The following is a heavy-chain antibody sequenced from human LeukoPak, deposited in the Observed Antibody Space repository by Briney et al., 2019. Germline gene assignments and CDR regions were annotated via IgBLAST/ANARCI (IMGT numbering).Heavy chain of an antibody. D-gene: IGHD6-19*01. CDR1: GYTFTNYE. Sequence: ASVKVSCKASGYTFTNYEINWLRQATGQGLEWMGWMSPKTGNTGYVQKFQGRVTITRDTSINTAYMELSSLRSEDTAVYFCARWESSGWFPFDYWGQGTLVTVSS. V-gene: IGHV1-8*03. J-gene: IGHJ4*02. CDR3: ARWESSGWFPFDY. CDR2: MSPKTGNT.